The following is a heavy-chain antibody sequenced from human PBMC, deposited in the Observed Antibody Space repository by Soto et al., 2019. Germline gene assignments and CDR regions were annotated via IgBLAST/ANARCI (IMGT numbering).Heavy chain of an antibody. V-gene: IGHV4-39*01. D-gene: IGHD4-17*01. J-gene: IGHJ3*02. CDR2: VYFSGST. Sequence: SETLSLTXTVSGGSINRSSYYWGWIRRPPGKGLEWIGSVYFSGSTFYNPSLKSRVTISVDTSKNQFSLKLSSVTAADTAVFYCAKTTVTTVAAFDIWGQGTMVTVSS. CDR3: AKTTVTTVAAFDI. CDR1: GGSINRSSYY.